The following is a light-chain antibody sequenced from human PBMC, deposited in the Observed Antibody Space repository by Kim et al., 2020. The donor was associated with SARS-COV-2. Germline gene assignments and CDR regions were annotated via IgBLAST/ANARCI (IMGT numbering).Light chain of an antibody. V-gene: IGKV3-15*01. J-gene: IGKJ2*01. CDR2: AAS. CDR1: QSVGSN. CDR3: QQYNSWPYT. Sequence: EIVMTQSPATLSVSPGERATLSCRASQSVGSNFAWYQQKPGQAPRLLIYAASNRATGIPARFSGSGSGSDFTLTISSLQSEDFAVYYCQQYNSWPYTFGQETKLEI.